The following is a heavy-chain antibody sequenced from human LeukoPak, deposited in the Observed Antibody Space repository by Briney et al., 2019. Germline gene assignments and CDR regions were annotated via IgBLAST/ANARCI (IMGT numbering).Heavy chain of an antibody. CDR3: AKGATPDIVVVPAAICYFDY. CDR1: GFTFSSYA. CDR2: ISGSGGST. Sequence: PGGSLRLSCAASGFTFSSYAMSWVRQAPGKGLEWVSAISGSGGSTYYADSVKGRFTISRDNSKNTLYLQMNGLRAEDTAVYYCAKGATPDIVVVPAAICYFDYWGQGTLVTVSS. D-gene: IGHD2-2*01. V-gene: IGHV3-23*01. J-gene: IGHJ4*02.